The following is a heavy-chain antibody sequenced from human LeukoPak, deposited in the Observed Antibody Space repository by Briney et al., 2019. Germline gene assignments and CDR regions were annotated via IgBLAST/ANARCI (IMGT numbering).Heavy chain of an antibody. V-gene: IGHV4-61*02. D-gene: IGHD3-22*01. CDR2: ISSSGST. CDR1: GDSIISGDYY. Sequence: SETLSLTCTVSGDSIISGDYYWSWIRQPAGKGLEGIGRISSSGSTNYNPSRKSRVTISVDTSKNQFSLKLSSVTAADTAVYFCARGPYSYDSSGAFDIWGQGTMVTVSS. J-gene: IGHJ3*02. CDR3: ARGPYSYDSSGAFDI.